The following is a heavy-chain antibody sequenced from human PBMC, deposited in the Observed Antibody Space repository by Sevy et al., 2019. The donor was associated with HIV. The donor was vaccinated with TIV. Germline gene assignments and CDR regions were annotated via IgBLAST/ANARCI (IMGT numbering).Heavy chain of an antibody. CDR2: IKSQSDGGTI. Sequence: GGSLRLSCAASGFTFSYSGMHWVRQAPGKGLEWVGRIKSQSDGGTIDYAAPVKGRFTISRDDSKNTLFLQMNSLRSEDTAVYYCATKGGFWSGYQYFDSWGQGTLVTVSS. D-gene: IGHD3-3*01. CDR3: ATKGGFWSGYQYFDS. J-gene: IGHJ4*02. CDR1: GFTFSYSG. V-gene: IGHV3-15*07.